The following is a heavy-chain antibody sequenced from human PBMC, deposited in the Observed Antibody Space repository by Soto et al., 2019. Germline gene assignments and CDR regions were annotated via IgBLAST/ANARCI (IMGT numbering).Heavy chain of an antibody. V-gene: IGHV3-74*01. D-gene: IGHD1-26*01. J-gene: IGHJ6*02. CDR2: IDNAGSSV. CDR1: GFTFSSYW. CDR3: TRVGGSVSGMDV. Sequence: EVQLVESGGGLVQPGGSLRLSCAASGFTFSSYWMHWVRQAPGKGLVWVSRIDNAGSSVRYADSVKGRFTISRDNPKNTLYLQMNSLRAEDTAVYCCTRVGGSVSGMDVWGQGTTVTVSS.